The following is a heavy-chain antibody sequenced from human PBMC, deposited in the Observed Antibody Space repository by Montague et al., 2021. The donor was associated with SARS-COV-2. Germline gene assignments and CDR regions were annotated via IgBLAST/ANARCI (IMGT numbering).Heavy chain of an antibody. Sequence: SETLSLTCTVSGVSVSNPYYHWSWIRQPPGKGLEWIGHIDYGGSPNYSPSLHSRVTISLDTSKNQLSLRLNSATAADTAVYYCATYWQGGSGRGSWGQGTLVTVSS. J-gene: IGHJ5*02. D-gene: IGHD3-10*01. CDR2: IDYGGSP. CDR1: GVSVSNPYYH. CDR3: ATYWQGGSGRGS. V-gene: IGHV4-61*01.